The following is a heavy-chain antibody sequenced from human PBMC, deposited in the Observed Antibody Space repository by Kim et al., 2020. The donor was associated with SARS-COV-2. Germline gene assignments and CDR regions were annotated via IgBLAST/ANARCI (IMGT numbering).Heavy chain of an antibody. CDR2: ISYDGSNK. D-gene: IGHD6-13*01. Sequence: GGSLRLSCAASGFTFSSYAMHWVRQAPGKGLEWVAVISYDGSNKYYADSVKGRFTISRDNSKNTLYLQMNSLRAEDTAVYYCARVTRKQQLVSKPGFQFDYWGQGTLVTVSS. J-gene: IGHJ4*02. CDR1: GFTFSSYA. CDR3: ARVTRKQQLVSKPGFQFDY. V-gene: IGHV3-30*04.